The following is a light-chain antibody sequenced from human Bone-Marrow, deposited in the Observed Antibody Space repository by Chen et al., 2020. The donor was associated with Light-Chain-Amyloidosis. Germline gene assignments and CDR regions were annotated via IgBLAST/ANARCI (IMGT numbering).Light chain of an antibody. CDR3: QSADSSGTYEVI. Sequence: SYELTQPPSVSVSPGQTARITCSGDDLPTKYAYWYQQKPGQAPVLVIHRETERPSGISERFSGASAGTTATLTSGGVQAEDEADYHCQSADSSGTYEVIFGGGTKLTVL. J-gene: IGLJ2*01. CDR1: DLPTKY. CDR2: RET. V-gene: IGLV3-25*03.